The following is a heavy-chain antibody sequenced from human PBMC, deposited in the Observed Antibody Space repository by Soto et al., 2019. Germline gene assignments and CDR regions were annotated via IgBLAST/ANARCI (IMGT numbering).Heavy chain of an antibody. V-gene: IGHV3-15*01. CDR3: TTDRYYYDSSGYYSFYYGMDV. D-gene: IGHD3-22*01. Sequence: EVQLVESGGGLVQPGGSLRLSCAASGFTFSNAWMSWVRQAPGKGLEWVGRIKSKTDGGTTDYAAPVKGRFTISRDDSKNTLYLQMNSLKTEDTAVYYCTTDRYYYDSSGYYSFYYGMDVWGQGTTVTVSS. CDR1: GFTFSNAW. CDR2: IKSKTDGGTT. J-gene: IGHJ6*02.